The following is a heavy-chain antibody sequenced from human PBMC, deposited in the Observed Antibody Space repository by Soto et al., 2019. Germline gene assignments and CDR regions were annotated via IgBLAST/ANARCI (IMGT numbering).Heavy chain of an antibody. D-gene: IGHD2-15*01. CDR1: GFTFSSYA. V-gene: IGHV3-23*01. J-gene: IGHJ6*02. CDR3: ARGDSGGSGSPASYYYSGLDV. Sequence: DVQVLESGGDLLQPGGSLRLSCAASGFTFSSYAMRWVRQSPGKGLEWVSSVSAGGDMTYYSDSVKGRFTISRYNSNNALFLQVNSVRFEDTALYYCARGDSGGSGSPASYYYSGLDVWGQGTTVTVS. CDR2: VSAGGDMT.